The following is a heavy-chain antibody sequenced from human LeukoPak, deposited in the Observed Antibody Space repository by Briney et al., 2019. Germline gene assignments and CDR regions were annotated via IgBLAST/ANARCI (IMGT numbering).Heavy chain of an antibody. CDR1: GGSFSGYY. CDR3: AREGITMVPWFDP. J-gene: IGHJ5*02. D-gene: IGHD3-10*01. V-gene: IGHV4-34*01. CDR2: IKHSGST. Sequence: SETLSLTCAVYGGSFSGYYWSWIRQPPGKGLEWIGEIKHSGSTNYNPSLKSRVTISVDTSKNQFSLKLSSVTAADTAVYYCAREGITMVPWFDPWGQGTLVTVSS.